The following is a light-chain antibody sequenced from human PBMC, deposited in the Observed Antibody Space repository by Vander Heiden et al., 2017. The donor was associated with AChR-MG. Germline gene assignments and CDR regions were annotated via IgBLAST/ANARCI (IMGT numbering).Light chain of an antibody. CDR1: RSISTY. CDR2: AAS. V-gene: IGKV1-39*01. J-gene: IGKJ2*01. CDR3: QQSYSPPFT. Sequence: DIQMTQSPSSLSTSVADRVTITCRPSRSISTYLNWYQQKPGKAPSLLIYAASRLQSGIPSRFSGSGSGTNFTLTISSLQPEDFATYYCQQSYSPPFTFGQGTNLEIK.